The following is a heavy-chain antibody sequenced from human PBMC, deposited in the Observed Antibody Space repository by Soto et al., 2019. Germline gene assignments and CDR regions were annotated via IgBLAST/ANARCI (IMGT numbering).Heavy chain of an antibody. Sequence: ASVKVSCTASGDTFTIYDINWVRQATGQGLEWMGWMNPNSGNTGYAQKFQGRVTMTRNTSISTAYMELSSLRSEDTAVYYCARGRRDYFDYWGQGTLVTVSS. J-gene: IGHJ4*02. CDR3: ARGRRDYFDY. V-gene: IGHV1-8*01. CDR1: GDTFTIYD. CDR2: MNPNSGNT.